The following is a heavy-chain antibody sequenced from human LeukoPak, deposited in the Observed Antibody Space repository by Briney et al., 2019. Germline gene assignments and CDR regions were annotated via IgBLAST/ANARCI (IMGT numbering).Heavy chain of an antibody. CDR3: ARASDFDYYYYMDV. CDR2: INWNGGST. J-gene: IGHJ6*03. CDR1: GFTFDDYG. Sequence: GGSLRLSCATSGFTFDDYGMSWVRQAPGKGLEWVSGINWNGGSTGYADSVKGRFTISRDNAKNSLYLQMNSLRAEDTALYYCARASDFDYYYYMDVWGKGTTVTVSS. D-gene: IGHD3/OR15-3a*01. V-gene: IGHV3-20*04.